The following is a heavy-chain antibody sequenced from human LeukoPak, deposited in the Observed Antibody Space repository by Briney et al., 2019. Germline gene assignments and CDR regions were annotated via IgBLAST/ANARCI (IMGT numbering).Heavy chain of an antibody. CDR3: ARQGLWAVAGNNWFDP. CDR2: INTNTGNP. D-gene: IGHD6-19*01. CDR1: GYSFTSYG. Sequence: ASVKVSCKASGYSFTSYGMNWVRQAPGQGLEWMGWINTNTGNPTYAQGFTGRYVFSLDTSVNTAYLQISSLKAEDTAVYYCARQGLWAVAGNNWFDPWGQGTLVTVSS. J-gene: IGHJ5*02. V-gene: IGHV7-4-1*02.